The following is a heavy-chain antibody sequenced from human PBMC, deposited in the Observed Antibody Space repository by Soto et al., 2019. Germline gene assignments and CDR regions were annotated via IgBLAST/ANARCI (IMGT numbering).Heavy chain of an antibody. CDR3: AHRAEYCSSTSCYTDAFDI. D-gene: IGHD2-2*02. J-gene: IGHJ3*02. V-gene: IGHV2-5*02. CDR1: GFSLSTSGVG. CDR2: IYWDDDK. Sequence: QITLKESGPTLVNPTQTLTLTCTFSGFSLSTSGVGVGWIRQPPGKALEWLALIYWDDDKRYSPSLKSRLTITKDTSKNQVVLTMTNMDPVDTATYYCAHRAEYCSSTSCYTDAFDIWGQGTMVTVSS.